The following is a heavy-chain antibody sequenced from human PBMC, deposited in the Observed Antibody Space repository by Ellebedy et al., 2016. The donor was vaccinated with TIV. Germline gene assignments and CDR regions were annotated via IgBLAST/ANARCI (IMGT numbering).Heavy chain of an antibody. J-gene: IGHJ5*02. CDR1: GYSFTSYW. CDR3: ARQVEVAGTGNWFDP. CDR2: IYPGDSDT. Sequence: GESLKISCKGSGYSFTSYWIGWVRQMPGKGLEWMGIIYPGDSDTRYSPSFQGQVTISADKSISTAYLQWSSLKASDTAMYYCARQVEVAGTGNWFDPWGQGTLVTVSS. V-gene: IGHV5-51*01. D-gene: IGHD6-19*01.